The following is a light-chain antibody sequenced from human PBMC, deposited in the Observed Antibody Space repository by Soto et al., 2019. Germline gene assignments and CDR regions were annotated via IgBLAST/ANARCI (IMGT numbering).Light chain of an antibody. CDR2: DAS. V-gene: IGKV3-15*01. Sequence: EVVMTQSPASLSASPGERVTLSCRASQNIRSSLAWYQHRPGQAPRLLIYDASTRATGIPPRFSGGGSGTEFTVTISSLQSEDLAIYYCQQYDIWPPYTFGQGNKGEF. CDR1: QNIRSS. CDR3: QQYDIWPPYT. J-gene: IGKJ2*01.